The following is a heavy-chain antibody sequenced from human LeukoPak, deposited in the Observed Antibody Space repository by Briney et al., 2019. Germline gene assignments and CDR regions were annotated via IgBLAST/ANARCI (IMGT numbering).Heavy chain of an antibody. V-gene: IGHV1-69*13. D-gene: IGHD6-6*01. CDR3: ARGSYARRSRGYYYYYMDV. J-gene: IGHJ6*03. Sequence: SVKVSCKASGGTFSCYAISWVRQAPGQGLEWMGGIIPIFGTANYAQKFQGRVTITADESTSTAYMELSSLRSEDTAVYYCARGSYARRSRGYYYYYMDVWGKGTTVTVSS. CDR1: GGTFSCYA. CDR2: IIPIFGTA.